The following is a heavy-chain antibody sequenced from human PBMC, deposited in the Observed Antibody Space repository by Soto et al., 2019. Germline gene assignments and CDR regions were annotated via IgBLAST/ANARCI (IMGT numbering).Heavy chain of an antibody. J-gene: IGHJ5*02. CDR3: ARQATGYYYGWFDP. CDR1: GGAILDSTYY. Sequence: QLLLQESGPGLVKPSETLSLTCTVSGGAILDSTYYWAWIRQPPGKGLEWIGTIFYSGGTFYTPSLKSRVTLSVDTPKNQFSLKLTSVTAADTAVYFCARQATGYYYGWFDPWGQGTLVTVSS. CDR2: IFYSGGT. D-gene: IGHD3-22*01. V-gene: IGHV4-39*01.